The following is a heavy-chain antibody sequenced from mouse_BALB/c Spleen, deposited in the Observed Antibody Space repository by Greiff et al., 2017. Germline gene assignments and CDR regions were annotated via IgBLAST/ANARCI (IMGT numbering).Heavy chain of an antibody. J-gene: IGHJ4*01. CDR1: GFTFSSFG. V-gene: IGHV5-17*02. D-gene: IGHD4-1*01. CDR2: ISSGSSTI. Sequence: EVQRVESGGGLVQPGGSRKLSCAASGFTFSSFGMHWVRQAPEKGLEWVAYISSGSSTIYYADTVKGRFTISRDNPKNTLFLQMTSLRSEDTAMYYCARDWDYYAMDYWGQGTSVTVSS. CDR3: ARDWDYYAMDY.